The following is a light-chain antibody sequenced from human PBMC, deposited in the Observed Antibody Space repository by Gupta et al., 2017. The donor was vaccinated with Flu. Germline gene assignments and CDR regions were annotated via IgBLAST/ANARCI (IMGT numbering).Light chain of an antibody. CDR1: QSISSY. CDR3: QQSNSTPT. Sequence: DIQMTQSPSSLSASVGDRVTITCRASQSISSYLNWYQQKPGKAPKLLIYAASSLQSGVPSRCSGSGSGTDFTLTISSLQPEDVATYYCQQSNSTPTFGQGTKLEIK. J-gene: IGKJ2*01. V-gene: IGKV1-39*01. CDR2: AAS.